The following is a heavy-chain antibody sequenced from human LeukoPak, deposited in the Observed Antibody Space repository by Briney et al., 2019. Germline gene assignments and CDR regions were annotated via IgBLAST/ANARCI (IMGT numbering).Heavy chain of an antibody. Sequence: SETLSLTCAVYGGSFSGYYWSWIRQPPGKGLEWIGEINHSGSTNYNPSLKSRVTISVDTSKNQFSLKLSSVTAADTAVYYCARGRGDSGCHYMHVWGKGTTLSVSS. CDR2: INHSGST. CDR1: GGSFSGYY. J-gene: IGHJ6*03. V-gene: IGHV4-34*01. D-gene: IGHD5-12*01. CDR3: ARGRGDSGCHYMHV.